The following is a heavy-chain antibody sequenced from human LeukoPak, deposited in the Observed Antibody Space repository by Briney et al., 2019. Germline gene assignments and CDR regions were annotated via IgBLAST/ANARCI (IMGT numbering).Heavy chain of an antibody. Sequence: PGGSLRLSCAISGLTHHGYVMTWVRQAPGKGLEWVSTIVGDSSKTYYADSVKGRFTISRDNSRYMLFLHMNSLRAEDTAIYYCAKQPYNYYYLDVWGKGTTVTVSS. CDR1: GLTHHGYV. D-gene: IGHD1-14*01. CDR3: AKQPYNYYYLDV. J-gene: IGHJ6*03. CDR2: IVGDSSKT. V-gene: IGHV3-23*01.